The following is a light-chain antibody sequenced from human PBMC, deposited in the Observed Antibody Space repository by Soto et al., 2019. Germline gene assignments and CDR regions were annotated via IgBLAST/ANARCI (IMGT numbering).Light chain of an antibody. CDR2: GAS. J-gene: IGKJ5*01. Sequence: EIVLTPSPGTLSLSPGDRATLSCRASQNVDTNYLAWYQQKPGQAPRIIIFGASGRATGIPDRFSGSGSGTDFTLTISSLEPEDFGVYFCHQRNKFGQGTRLEIK. V-gene: IGKV3D-20*02. CDR1: QNVDTNY. CDR3: HQRNK.